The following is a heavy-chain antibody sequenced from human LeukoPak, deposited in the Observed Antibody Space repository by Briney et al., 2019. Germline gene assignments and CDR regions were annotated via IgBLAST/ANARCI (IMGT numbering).Heavy chain of an antibody. J-gene: IGHJ6*02. CDR3: ASNYYGSGSYYSYYYYYGMDV. CDR2: MNPNSGNT. V-gene: IGHV1-8*01. Sequence: ASVKVSCKAFGYTFTSYDINWVRQATGQGLEWMGWMNPNSGNTGYAQKFQGRVTMTRNTSISTAYMELSSLRSEDTAVYYCASNYYGSGSYYSYYYYYGMDVRGQGTTVTVSS. CDR1: GYTFTSYD. D-gene: IGHD3-10*01.